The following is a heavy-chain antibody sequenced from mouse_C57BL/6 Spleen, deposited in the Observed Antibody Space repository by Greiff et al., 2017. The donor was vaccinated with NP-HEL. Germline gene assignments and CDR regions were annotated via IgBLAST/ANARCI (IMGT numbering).Heavy chain of an antibody. CDR2: INPGSGGT. CDR3: ARSGSSYVLDY. V-gene: IGHV1-54*01. J-gene: IGHJ2*01. D-gene: IGHD1-1*01. CDR1: GYAFTNYL. Sequence: QVQLQQSGAELVRPGTSVKVSCKASGYAFTNYLIEWVKQRPGQGLEWIGVINPGSGGTNYNEKFKGKATLTADKSSSTAYMQLSSLTSEDSAVYFCARSGSSYVLDYWGQGTTLTVSS.